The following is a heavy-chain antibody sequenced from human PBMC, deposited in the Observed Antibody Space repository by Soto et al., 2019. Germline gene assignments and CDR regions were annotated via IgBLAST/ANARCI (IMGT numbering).Heavy chain of an antibody. CDR2: INPNSGGT. V-gene: IGHV1-2*02. Sequence: ASVNGSCKASGYTFTGYYMHWVRQAPGQGLEWMGWINPNSGGTNYAQKFQGRVTMTRDTSISTAYMELSRLRSDDTAVYYCVDSSSPPGGYYYYGMDVWGQGTTVTGSS. CDR3: VDSSSPPGGYYYYGMDV. J-gene: IGHJ6*02. D-gene: IGHD6-6*01. CDR1: GYTFTGYY.